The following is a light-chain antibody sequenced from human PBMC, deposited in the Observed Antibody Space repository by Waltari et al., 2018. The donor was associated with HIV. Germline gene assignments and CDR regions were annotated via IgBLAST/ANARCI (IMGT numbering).Light chain of an antibody. V-gene: IGKV1-39*01. CDR1: QNIGNY. CDR2: GAS. CDR3: QQSYSTPMYT. Sequence: DIQMTQSPLCLSASVGDRVTITCRTSQNIGNYLNWYLHKPGTAPKLLIYGASSLQGGVPSRFSGGGSGTDFTLTISSLQPEDFATYYCQQSYSTPMYTFGQGTKLEIK. J-gene: IGKJ2*01.